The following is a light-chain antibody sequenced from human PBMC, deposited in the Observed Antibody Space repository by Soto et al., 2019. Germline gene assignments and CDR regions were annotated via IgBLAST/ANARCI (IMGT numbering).Light chain of an antibody. V-gene: IGLV7-43*01. CDR3: LLYYGGAVV. Sequence: QTVVTQEPSLTVSPGGTVTLTCASSTGAVTSDYYPNWFQQKPGQAPRAVIYSTSNKYSWTPGRFSGSLLGGIAALTLSGVQPEDEAEYYCLLYYGGAVVFGGGTQLTVL. CDR2: STS. CDR1: TGAVTSDYY. J-gene: IGLJ2*01.